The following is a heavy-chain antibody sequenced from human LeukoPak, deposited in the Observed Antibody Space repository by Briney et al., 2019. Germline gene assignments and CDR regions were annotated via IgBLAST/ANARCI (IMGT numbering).Heavy chain of an antibody. CDR2: ISSSSSYI. V-gene: IGHV3-21*01. Sequence: GGSLRLSCAASGFFFSSYAMSWVRQAPGKGLEWVSSISSSSSYIYYADSVKGRFTISRDNAKNSLYLQMNSLRAEDTAVYYCAREKALLGSIWFGELSSQRQFDYWGQGTLVTVSS. CDR3: AREKALLGSIWFGELSSQRQFDY. J-gene: IGHJ4*02. CDR1: GFFFSSYA. D-gene: IGHD3-10*01.